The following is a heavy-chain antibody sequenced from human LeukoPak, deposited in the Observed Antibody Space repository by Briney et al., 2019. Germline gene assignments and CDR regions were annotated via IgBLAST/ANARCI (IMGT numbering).Heavy chain of an antibody. CDR3: ARRFYYGSGSYYIFDY. CDR1: GGSISSYY. CDR2: IYYSGST. D-gene: IGHD3-10*01. Sequence: PSETLSLTCTVSGGSISSYYWSWIRQPPGKGLEWIGYIYYSGSTNYNPSLKSRVTISVDTSKNQFSLKLSSVTAADTAVYYCARRFYYGSGSYYIFDYWGQGTLVTVSS. V-gene: IGHV4-59*08. J-gene: IGHJ4*02.